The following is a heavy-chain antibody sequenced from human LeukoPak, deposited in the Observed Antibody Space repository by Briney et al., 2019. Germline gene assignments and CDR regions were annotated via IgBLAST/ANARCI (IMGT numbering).Heavy chain of an antibody. CDR3: ARDPHSGSYGDFDY. Sequence: SETLSLTCTVSGGSISSYYWSWIRQPPGKGLEWIGYIYYSGSTNYNPSLKSRVTISVDTSKNQFSLKLSSVTAADTAVYYCARDPHSGSYGDFDYWGQGTLVTVSS. CDR2: IYYSGST. J-gene: IGHJ4*02. CDR1: GGSISSYY. D-gene: IGHD1-26*01. V-gene: IGHV4-59*01.